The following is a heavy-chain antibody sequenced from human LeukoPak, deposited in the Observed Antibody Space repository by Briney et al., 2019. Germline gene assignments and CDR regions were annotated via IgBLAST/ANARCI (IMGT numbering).Heavy chain of an antibody. CDR1: GFTFNNYA. J-gene: IGHJ4*02. Sequence: GGSLRLSCAASGFTFNNYAMTWVRQAPGKGLEWVSSISASGVMTYYADSVKGRFTVSRDNSKNTLYLQMNSLRAEDTAVYYCAKDNAYSSGWLYYFDYWGQGTLVTVSS. CDR3: AKDNAYSSGWLYYFDY. D-gene: IGHD6-19*01. V-gene: IGHV3-23*01. CDR2: ISASGVMT.